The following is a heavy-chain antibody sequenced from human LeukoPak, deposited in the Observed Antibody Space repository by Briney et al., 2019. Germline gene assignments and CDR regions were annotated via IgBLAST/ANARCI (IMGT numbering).Heavy chain of an antibody. J-gene: IGHJ6*03. CDR2: IYYSGST. D-gene: IGHD2-2*01. V-gene: IGHV4-39*01. CDR1: GGSISSSSYY. CDR3: ARHWNVVVPAPYYYYMDV. Sequence: SETLSLTCTVSGGSISSSSYYWGWIRQPPGKGLEWIGSIYYSGSTYYNPSLKSRVTISVDTSKNQFSLKLSSVTAADTAVYYCARHWNVVVPAPYYYYMDVWGKGTTVTVSS.